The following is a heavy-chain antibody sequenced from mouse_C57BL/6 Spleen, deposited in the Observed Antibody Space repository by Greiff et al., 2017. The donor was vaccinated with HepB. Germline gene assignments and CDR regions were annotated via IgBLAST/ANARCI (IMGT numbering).Heavy chain of an antibody. CDR2: IYPGDGVT. Sequence: QVQLQQSGAELVKPGASVKISCKASGYAFSSYWMNWVKQRPGKGLEWIGQIYPGDGVTNYNGKFKGKATLTADKSSSTAYMQLRSLTAEDSAVYVSADSSGYYAMDYWGKGTSVTVSS. V-gene: IGHV1-80*01. J-gene: IGHJ4*01. CDR1: GYAFSSYW. D-gene: IGHD3-2*02. CDR3: ADSSGYYAMDY.